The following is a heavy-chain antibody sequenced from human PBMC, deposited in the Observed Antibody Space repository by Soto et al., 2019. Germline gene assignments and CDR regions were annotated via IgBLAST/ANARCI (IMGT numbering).Heavy chain of an antibody. Sequence: SETLSLTCTVSGGAISSYYWSLIRQPPGKGLEWIGYIYYSGSTNYNPSLKSRVTISVDTSKNQFSLKLSSVTAADTAVYYCARGLKVSLYYAYGMDVWGQGTTVTVSS. CDR1: GGAISSYY. D-gene: IGHD3-16*01. J-gene: IGHJ6*02. V-gene: IGHV4-59*01. CDR2: IYYSGST. CDR3: ARGLKVSLYYAYGMDV.